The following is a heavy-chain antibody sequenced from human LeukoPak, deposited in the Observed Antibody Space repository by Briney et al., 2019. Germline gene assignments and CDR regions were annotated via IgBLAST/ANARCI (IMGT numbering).Heavy chain of an antibody. V-gene: IGHV1-18*01. CDR1: GYSFTSYG. J-gene: IGHJ6*02. Sequence: ASVKVSCKASGYSFTSYGISWVRQAPGQGREWMGWISAYNGTTNYAQKLQSRVTMTTDTSTSTAYMELRSLRSDDTAVYYCARVRYIYYGMDVWGQGTTVTVSS. CDR3: ARVRYIYYGMDV. CDR2: ISAYNGTT. D-gene: IGHD5-12*01.